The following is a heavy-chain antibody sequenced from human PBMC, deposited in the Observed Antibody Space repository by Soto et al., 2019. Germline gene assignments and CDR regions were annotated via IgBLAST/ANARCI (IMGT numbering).Heavy chain of an antibody. D-gene: IGHD2-15*01. CDR3: ALRGHCSGDTCYSA. J-gene: IGHJ5*02. CDR1: GFSLTTGGVG. V-gene: IGHV2-5*01. Sequence: QITLKESGPTLVKPTQTLTLTCTFSGFSLTTGGVGVGWIRQPPGKALEWLALLYWSDEKRYSPSLKSRLTITQDTSKNQVVLTMTNMDPVDTATYYCALRGHCSGDTCYSAWGQGTLVTVSS. CDR2: LYWSDEK.